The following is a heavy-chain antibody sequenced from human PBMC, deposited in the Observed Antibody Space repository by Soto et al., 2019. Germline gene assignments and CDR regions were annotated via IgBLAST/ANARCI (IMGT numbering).Heavy chain of an antibody. CDR1: GGSISSSSYY. CDR2: IYYSGSI. CDR3: AGTPLGELSLVYYFDY. Sequence: SETLSLTCTVSGGSISSSSYYWGWIRQPPGKGLEWIGSIYYSGSIYYNPSLKSRVTISVDTSNNQFSLKPSSVTAADTVVYYCAGTPLGELSLVYYFDYWGQGTLVTVSS. V-gene: IGHV4-39*01. D-gene: IGHD3-10*01. J-gene: IGHJ4*02.